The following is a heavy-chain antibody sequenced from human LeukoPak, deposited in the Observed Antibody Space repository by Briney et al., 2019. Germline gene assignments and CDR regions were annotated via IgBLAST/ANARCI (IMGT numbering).Heavy chain of an antibody. CDR2: IKQDESEK. CDR3: ARGGYDFWSGYYCLDY. Sequence: PAESLRLSCAASGFTFSSNWNSWVRLPPGQGLEWVANIKQDESEKSYVDSVMGRFTISRDNATKTLYLQMISLIAADTAVYYWARGGYDFWSGYYCLDYWGQGTLVTVSS. D-gene: IGHD3-3*01. J-gene: IGHJ4*02. CDR1: GFTFSSNW. V-gene: IGHV3-7*01.